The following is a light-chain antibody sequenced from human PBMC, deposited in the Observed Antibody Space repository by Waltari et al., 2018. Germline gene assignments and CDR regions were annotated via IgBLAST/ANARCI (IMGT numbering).Light chain of an antibody. Sequence: IQMSQSPSSLSASVGDRVTITCRASQGISSYLNWYQLKPGKAPKLLIYYANSLASGVPSRFSGSGSGTEFTLTISSLQPEDFATYYCQQGNSNPYSFGQGTKVEIK. CDR2: YAN. CDR1: QGISSY. CDR3: QQGNSNPYS. J-gene: IGKJ2*03. V-gene: IGKV1-13*02.